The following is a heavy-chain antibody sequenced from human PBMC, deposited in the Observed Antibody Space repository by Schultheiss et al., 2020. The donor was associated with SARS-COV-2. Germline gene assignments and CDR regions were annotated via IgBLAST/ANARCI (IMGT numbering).Heavy chain of an antibody. CDR1: GGTFSSYA. D-gene: IGHD6-6*01. CDR2: ISAYNGNT. J-gene: IGHJ5*02. CDR3: ARVSGSSGNWFDP. V-gene: IGHV1-18*01. Sequence: ASVKVSCKASGGTFSSYAISWVRQAPGQGLEWMGWISAYNGNTNYAQKLQGRVTITRDTSASTAYMELSSLRSEDTAVYYCARVSGSSGNWFDPWGQGTLVTVSS.